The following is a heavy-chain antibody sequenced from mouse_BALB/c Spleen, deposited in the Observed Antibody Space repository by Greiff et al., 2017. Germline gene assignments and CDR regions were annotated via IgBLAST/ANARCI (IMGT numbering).Heavy chain of an antibody. Sequence: EVMLVESGGDLVKPGGSLKLSCAASGFTFSSYGMSWVRQTPDKRLEWVATISSGGSYTYYPDSVKGRFTISRDNAKNTLYLQMSSLKSEDTAMYYCARGGYGNTRYFDVWGAGTTVTVSS. D-gene: IGHD2-10*02. CDR1: GFTFSSYG. CDR3: ARGGYGNTRYFDV. J-gene: IGHJ1*01. CDR2: ISSGGSYT. V-gene: IGHV5-6*02.